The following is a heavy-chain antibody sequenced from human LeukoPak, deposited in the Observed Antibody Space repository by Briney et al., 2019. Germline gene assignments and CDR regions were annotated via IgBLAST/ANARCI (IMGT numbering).Heavy chain of an antibody. J-gene: IGHJ5*02. D-gene: IGHD3-10*01. V-gene: IGHV3-30*02. CDR1: GFSFSSYG. CDR3: AREVMVRGVIITLENWFDP. CDR2: TGHDGSER. Sequence: PGGSLRLSCAASGFSFSSYGIHWVRQAPGKGLEWVAFTGHDGSERYYAGSVKGRFTISRDNSKNTLFLQMNSLRAEDTAVYYCAREVMVRGVIITLENWFDPWGQGTLVTVSS.